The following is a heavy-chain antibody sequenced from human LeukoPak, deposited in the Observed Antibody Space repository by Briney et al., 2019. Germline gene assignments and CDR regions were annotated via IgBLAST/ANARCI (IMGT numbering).Heavy chain of an antibody. CDR1: GFTFDRFT. CDR3: ARDYLAYDFWSGYYGYYMDV. CDR2: INSDGSST. Sequence: GGSLRLSCAASGFTFDRFTIHWVRQAPGKGLVWVSRINSDGSSTSYADSVKGRFTISRDNAKNTLYLQMNSLRAEDTAVYYCARDYLAYDFWSGYYGYYMDVWGKGTTVTVSS. J-gene: IGHJ6*03. D-gene: IGHD3-3*01. V-gene: IGHV3-74*01.